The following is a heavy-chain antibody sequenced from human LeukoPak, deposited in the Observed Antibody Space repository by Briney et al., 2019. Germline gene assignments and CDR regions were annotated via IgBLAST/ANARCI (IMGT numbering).Heavy chain of an antibody. CDR1: GFTFSSYN. Sequence: PGGSLRPSCAASGFTFSSYNVNWVRQAPGKGLEWVSYISSSSSTIYYVESVKGRFTISRDNAKNSLYLQMNSLRAEDTAVYYCARDYGSGSYSPIDYWGQGTLVTVSP. J-gene: IGHJ4*02. CDR2: ISSSSSTI. CDR3: ARDYGSGSYSPIDY. V-gene: IGHV3-48*04. D-gene: IGHD3-10*01.